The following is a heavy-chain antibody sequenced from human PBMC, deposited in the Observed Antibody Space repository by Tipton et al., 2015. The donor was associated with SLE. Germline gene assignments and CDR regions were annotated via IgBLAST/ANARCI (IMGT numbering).Heavy chain of an antibody. CDR3: AASVLPTGPDGFDI. V-gene: IGHV4-61*02. D-gene: IGHD2-2*01. Sequence: TLSLTCTVSGDSFSSGSSSWNWVRQPAGKGLEWIGLIYNSGITNYNPSLQSRVTLSVDMSKNQFSLRLSSVTAADTGVYYCAASVLPTGPDGFDIWGQGTMVTVSS. J-gene: IGHJ3*02. CDR1: GDSFSSGSSS. CDR2: IYNSGIT.